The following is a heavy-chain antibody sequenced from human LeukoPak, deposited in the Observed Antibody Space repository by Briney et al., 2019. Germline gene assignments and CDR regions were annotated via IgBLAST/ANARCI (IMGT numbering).Heavy chain of an antibody. V-gene: IGHV4-59*01. CDR2: IYYSGST. CDR3: ARTYYYDSSGLDDAFDI. J-gene: IGHJ3*02. D-gene: IGHD3-22*01. CDR1: GGSIRSYY. Sequence: PSETLSLTCTVSGGSIRSYYWSWIRQPPGKGLEWIGYIYYSGSTNYNPSLKSRVTISVDTSKNQFSLKLSSVTAADTAVYYCARTYYYDSSGLDDAFDIWGQGTMVTVSS.